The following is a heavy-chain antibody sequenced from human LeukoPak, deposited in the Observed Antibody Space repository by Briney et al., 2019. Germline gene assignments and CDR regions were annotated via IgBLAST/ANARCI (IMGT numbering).Heavy chain of an antibody. V-gene: IGHV4-59*01. CDR3: AREDTAIGY. J-gene: IGHJ4*02. D-gene: IGHD5-18*01. CDR1: GGSISSYY. Sequence: KPSETLSLTCTVSGGSISSYYWSWIRQPPGKGLEWIGYIYYSGSTNYNPSLKSRVTISVDTSKNQFSLTLSSVTAADTAVYYCAREDTAIGYWGQGTLVTVSS. CDR2: IYYSGST.